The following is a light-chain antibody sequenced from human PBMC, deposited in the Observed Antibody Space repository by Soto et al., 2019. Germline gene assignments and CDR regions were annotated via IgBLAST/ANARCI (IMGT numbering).Light chain of an antibody. CDR1: SSDIGDYNY. V-gene: IGLV2-14*01. CDR2: DVS. J-gene: IGLJ1*01. Sequence: PVLNQPASVSGSPGQSIPISCVGTSSDIGDYNYVSWYQQHPGKVPKVIIYDVSNRPSGVSYRFSATKSGNTASLTISGLQAEDEADYYCCSYTRSGTLIFGTGTKVTVL. CDR3: CSYTRSGTLI.